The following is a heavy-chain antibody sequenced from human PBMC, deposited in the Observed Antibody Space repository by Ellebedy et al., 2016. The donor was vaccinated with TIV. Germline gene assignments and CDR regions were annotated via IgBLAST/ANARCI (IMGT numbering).Heavy chain of an antibody. CDR1: GFTFSSYA. CDR2: ISGSGGST. D-gene: IGHD3-22*01. Sequence: GESLKISCAASGFTFSSYAMSWVRQAPGKGLEWVSAISGSGGSTYYADSVKGRCTISRDNSKHALYLQMKSLRDEDTAVYYCAKGARNYDDSSGYWKFDTGAGYYSDYWGQGTLVTVSS. CDR3: AKGARNYDDSSGYWKFDTGAGYYSDY. J-gene: IGHJ4*02. V-gene: IGHV3-23*01.